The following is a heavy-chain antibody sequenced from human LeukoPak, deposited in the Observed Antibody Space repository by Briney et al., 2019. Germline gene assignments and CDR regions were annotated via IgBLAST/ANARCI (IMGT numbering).Heavy chain of an antibody. D-gene: IGHD2-21*01. V-gene: IGHV3-53*01. CDR2: IYSGGST. CDR1: GVTLGTNS. Sequence: GGSLRLSCAASGVTLGTNSMSWAPQSPGKGLEWVSDIYSGGSTYNADSVNGRFTVSRDNSRNTLFLQMNNLRAEDTALYFCASAREYCGSAECYEYFQHWGQGTLVIVSS. J-gene: IGHJ1*01. CDR3: ASAREYCGSAECYEYFQH.